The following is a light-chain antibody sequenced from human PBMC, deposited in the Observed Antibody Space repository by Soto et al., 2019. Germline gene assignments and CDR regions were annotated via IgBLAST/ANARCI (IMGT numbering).Light chain of an antibody. CDR3: SSYTSSSIYV. Sequence: QSALTQPASVSVSPGQSITMSCTGTSSDVGGYNYVSWYQQHPGKAPKLMIYEVSNRPSGVSNRFSGSKSGNTASLTISGLQAEDEADYYCSSYTSSSIYVFGTGTKVTVL. CDR2: EVS. V-gene: IGLV2-14*01. J-gene: IGLJ1*01. CDR1: SSDVGGYNY.